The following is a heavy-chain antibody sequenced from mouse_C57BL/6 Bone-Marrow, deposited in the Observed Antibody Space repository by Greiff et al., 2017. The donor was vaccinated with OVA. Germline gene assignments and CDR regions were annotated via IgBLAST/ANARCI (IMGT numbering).Heavy chain of an antibody. CDR3: ARTYAGAMDY. Sequence: EVKVVESGGGLVQPGGSLKLSCAASGFTFSDYGMAWVRQAPRKGPEWVAFISNLAYSIYYADTVTGRFTISRENAKNTLYLEMSSLRSEDTAMYYCARTYAGAMDYWGQGTSVTVSS. V-gene: IGHV5-15*01. CDR2: ISNLAYSI. J-gene: IGHJ4*01. CDR1: GFTFSDYG. D-gene: IGHD5-1*01.